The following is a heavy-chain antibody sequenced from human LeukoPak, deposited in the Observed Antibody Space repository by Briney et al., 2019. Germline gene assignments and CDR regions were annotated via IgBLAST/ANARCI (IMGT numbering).Heavy chain of an antibody. CDR1: GFTVSTKH. V-gene: IGHV3-66*01. J-gene: IGHJ4*02. CDR3: ARGAITMVRAWEFDY. CDR2: IYSGGTT. Sequence: GGSLRLSCAASGFTVSTKHMSWVRQTPGKGLEWVSVIYSGGTTYYADSVKGRVTISRGNSKNTLYLQMNSLRVEDTAVYYCARGAITMVRAWEFDYWGQGTLVTVSS. D-gene: IGHD3-10*01.